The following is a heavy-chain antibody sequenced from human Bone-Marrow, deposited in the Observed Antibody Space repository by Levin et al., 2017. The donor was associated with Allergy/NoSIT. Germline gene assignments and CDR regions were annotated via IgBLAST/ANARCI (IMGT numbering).Heavy chain of an antibody. Sequence: TSETLSLTCSVSGGSIRSGTIYWGWIRQPPGKGLEWIGNIYYSGTTYSNPSLKSRVTISADTSKNQLSLKLSSVTAADTAVYYCARQADNWFDPWGQGTLVTVSS. CDR3: ARQADNWFDP. CDR2: IYYSGTT. CDR1: GGSIRSGTIY. D-gene: IGHD6-19*01. J-gene: IGHJ5*02. V-gene: IGHV4-39*01.